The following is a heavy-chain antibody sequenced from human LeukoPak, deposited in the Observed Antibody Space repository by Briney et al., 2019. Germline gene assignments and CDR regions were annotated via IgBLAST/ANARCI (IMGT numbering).Heavy chain of an antibody. Sequence: PGGSLRLSCAASGFTFSNAWMNWVRQAPGKGLEWVGRIKTKTDGGTTDYAAPVKGRFTISRDNAKNSLYLQMNSLRAEDTAVYYCASPSSSSDDAFDIWGQGTMVTVSS. V-gene: IGHV3-15*07. CDR3: ASPSSSSDDAFDI. CDR2: IKTKTDGGTT. CDR1: GFTFSNAW. J-gene: IGHJ3*02. D-gene: IGHD6-13*01.